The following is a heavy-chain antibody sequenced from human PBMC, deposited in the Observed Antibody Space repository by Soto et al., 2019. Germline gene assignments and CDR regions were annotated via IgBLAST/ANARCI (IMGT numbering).Heavy chain of an antibody. CDR1: GGSISSGGYY. Sequence: SETLSLTCTVSGGSISSGGYYWSWIRQHPGKGLEWIGYIYYSGSTYYNPSLKSRVTISVDTSKNQFSLKLSSVTAADTAVYYCARDPNFSSTSCPNYYGMDVWGQGTTVTVSS. CDR2: IYYSGST. CDR3: ARDPNFSSTSCPNYYGMDV. V-gene: IGHV4-31*03. D-gene: IGHD2-2*01. J-gene: IGHJ6*02.